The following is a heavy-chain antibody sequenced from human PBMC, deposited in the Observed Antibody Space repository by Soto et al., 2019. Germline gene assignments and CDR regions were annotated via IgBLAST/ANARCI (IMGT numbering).Heavy chain of an antibody. CDR1: GGSISSSYYF. D-gene: IGHD2-21*02. V-gene: IGHV4-39*01. J-gene: IGHJ1*01. CDR3: ADGLHCGGDCPISEYFHH. Sequence: KTSETLSLPCIVSGGSISSSYYFWGWIRQPPGKGLEWIGSIYYSGSTYYNPSLKSRVTISVDTSKNQFSLKLTSVTAADTAVYYCADGLHCGGDCPISEYFHHWGQGTLVTVSS. CDR2: IYYSGST.